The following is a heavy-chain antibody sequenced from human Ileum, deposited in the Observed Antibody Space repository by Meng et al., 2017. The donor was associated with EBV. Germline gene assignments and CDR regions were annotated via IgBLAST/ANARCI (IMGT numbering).Heavy chain of an antibody. CDR1: GGSISSSNYY. CDR3: ARGQKGYFDL. Sequence: QGQLQESGPGRVKPSQTLSLTCTVSGGSISSSNYYWSWIRQPPGKGLEWSGHIYNSGSTYYNPSLKSRITISVDTSKNQFSLKLSSVTAADTAVYYCARGQKGYFDLWGRGTLVTVSS. J-gene: IGHJ2*01. CDR2: IYNSGST. V-gene: IGHV4-30-4*01.